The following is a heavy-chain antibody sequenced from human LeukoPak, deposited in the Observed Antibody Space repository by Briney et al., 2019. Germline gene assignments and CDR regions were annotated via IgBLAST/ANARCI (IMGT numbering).Heavy chain of an antibody. J-gene: IGHJ5*02. CDR3: ARRRIAARRGEDRYNWFDP. V-gene: IGHV3-66*01. D-gene: IGHD6-6*01. Sequence: GGSLRLSCAASEFSVGSNYMTWVRQAPGKGLEWVSLIYSGGSTYYADSVKGRFTISRDNSKNTLYLQMNSLRAEDTAVYYCARRRIAARRGEDRYNWFDPWGQGTLVTVSS. CDR1: EFSVGSNY. CDR2: IYSGGST.